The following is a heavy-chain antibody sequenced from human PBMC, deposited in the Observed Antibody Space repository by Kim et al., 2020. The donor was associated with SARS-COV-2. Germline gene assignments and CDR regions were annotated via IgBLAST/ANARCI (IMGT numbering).Heavy chain of an antibody. V-gene: IGHV4-59*13. Sequence: SETLSLTCTVSGGSISSYYWSWIRQPPGKGLEWIGYIYYSGSTNYNPSLKSRVTISVDTSKNQFSLKLSPVTAADTAVYYCARGTYYYDSSGYYYAPYYYYGMDVWGQGTTVTVSS. CDR1: GGSISSYY. CDR3: ARGTYYYDSSGYYYAPYYYYGMDV. J-gene: IGHJ6*02. D-gene: IGHD3-22*01. CDR2: IYYSGST.